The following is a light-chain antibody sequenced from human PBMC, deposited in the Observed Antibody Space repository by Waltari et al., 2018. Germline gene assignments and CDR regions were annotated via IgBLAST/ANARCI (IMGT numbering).Light chain of an antibody. CDR2: EVN. Sequence: QSALTQPPSASGSPGQSVPISSSRTRSDAGDYKYVSWYQYYPGKAPKLILYEVNKRPSGVPDRFYGSRSGSTAFLTVSGLQADDEAVYFCFSYAGSNTYVFGSGTTVTVL. V-gene: IGLV2-8*01. J-gene: IGLJ1*01. CDR1: RSDAGDYKY. CDR3: FSYAGSNTYV.